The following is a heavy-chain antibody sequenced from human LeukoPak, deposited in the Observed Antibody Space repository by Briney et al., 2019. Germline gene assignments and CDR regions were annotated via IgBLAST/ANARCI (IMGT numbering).Heavy chain of an antibody. CDR2: VYYTGST. CDR3: ARGVCSSTSCYLDY. J-gene: IGHJ4*02. V-gene: IGHV4-59*08. CDR1: GGSINNYY. Sequence: SETLSLTCTVSGGSINNYYWTWIRQPPGKGLECIGYVYYTGSTYYNPSLKSRVTISVDTSKNQFSLKLSSVTAADTAVYYCARGVCSSTSCYLDYWGQGTLVTVSS. D-gene: IGHD2-2*01.